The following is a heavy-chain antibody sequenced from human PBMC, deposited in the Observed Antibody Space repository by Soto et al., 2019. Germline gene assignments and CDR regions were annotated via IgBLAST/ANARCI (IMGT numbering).Heavy chain of an antibody. J-gene: IGHJ4*02. V-gene: IGHV1-46*01. D-gene: IGHD6-19*01. CDR2: INPSGGST. CDR3: ARVPPTRQWLYYFDY. Sequence: WASVKVSCKASGYTFTSYYMHCVRQAPGQGLEWMGIINPSGGSTSYAQKFQGRVTMTRDTSTSTVYMELSSLRSEDTAVYYCARVPPTRQWLYYFDYWGQGTLVTVSS. CDR1: GYTFTSYY.